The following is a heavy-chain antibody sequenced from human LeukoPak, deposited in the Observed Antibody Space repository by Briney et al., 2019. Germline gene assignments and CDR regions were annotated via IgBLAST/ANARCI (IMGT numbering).Heavy chain of an antibody. CDR3: ARDQLYYYGSGSLDY. D-gene: IGHD3-10*01. CDR2: ISYDGSNK. J-gene: IGHJ4*02. Sequence: PGRSLRLSCAASGFTFSSYAMHWVRQAPGKGLEWVAVISYDGSNKYYADSVKGRFTISRDNSKNTLYLQMNSLRAEDTAVYYCARDQLYYYGSGSLDYWGQGTLVTVSS. CDR1: GFTFSSYA. V-gene: IGHV3-30-3*01.